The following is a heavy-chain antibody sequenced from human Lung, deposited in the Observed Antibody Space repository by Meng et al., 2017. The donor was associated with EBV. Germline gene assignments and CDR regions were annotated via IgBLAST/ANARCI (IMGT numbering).Heavy chain of an antibody. CDR3: ASGTPGRSYCDY. V-gene: IGHV1-18*01. CDR2: FVNYVDT. D-gene: IGHD2-15*01. J-gene: IGHJ4*02. Sequence: GHPLQSGPEEKKPGASVRVSCKASGYTFGSYGICWVRQAPGQGLEWMGWFVNYVDTYPAPKFQGRVAMTTDTHTNTAFMELRSLTSDDTAVYYCASGTPGRSYCDYWGQGTLVTVSS. CDR1: GYTFGSYG.